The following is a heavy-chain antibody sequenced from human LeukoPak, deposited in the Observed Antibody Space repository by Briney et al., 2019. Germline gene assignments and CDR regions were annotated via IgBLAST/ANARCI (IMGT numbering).Heavy chain of an antibody. J-gene: IGHJ3*02. CDR2: IGGTGDTT. V-gene: IGHV3-23*01. CDR3: AKDQFSFYGLYDAFDI. Sequence: GSLRLSCAASGFTFSNYAMSWVRQAPGMGLEWVSVIGGTGDTTYYADSVKGRFTISRDNSKNTLYLQMNSLRAEDTAVYYRAKDQFSFYGLYDAFDIWGQGTMVTVSS. D-gene: IGHD3/OR15-3a*01. CDR1: GFTFSNYA.